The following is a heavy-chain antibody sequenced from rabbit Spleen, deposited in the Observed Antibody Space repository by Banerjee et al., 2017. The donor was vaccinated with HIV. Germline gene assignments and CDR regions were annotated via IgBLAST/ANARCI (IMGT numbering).Heavy chain of an antibody. D-gene: IGHD2-1*01. CDR1: GVSFSDKDV. J-gene: IGHJ3*01. V-gene: IGHV1S45*01. CDR3: ARGSATMTMVITGYYLSL. Sequence: QEQLEETGGGLVKPEGSLTLTCKASGVSFSDKDVMCWVRQAPGKGLEWIGCIGTGNGDTYYASWAKGRFTISKTSSTVDLKMTSLTAADTATYFCARGSATMTMVITGYYLSLWGQGTLVTVS. CDR2: IGTGNGDT.